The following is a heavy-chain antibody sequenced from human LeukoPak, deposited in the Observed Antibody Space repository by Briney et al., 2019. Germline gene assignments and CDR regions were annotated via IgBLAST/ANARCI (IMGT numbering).Heavy chain of an antibody. Sequence: GASVKVSCKASGCTFTSYGISWVRQAPGQGLEWMRWISAYNGNTNYAQKLQGRVTMTTDTSTSTAYMELRGLRSDDTAVYYCARDSRIRGSYASGTYWGQGTLVTVSS. CDR1: GCTFTSYG. D-gene: IGHD1-26*01. V-gene: IGHV1-18*01. J-gene: IGHJ4*02. CDR2: ISAYNGNT. CDR3: ARDSRIRGSYASGTY.